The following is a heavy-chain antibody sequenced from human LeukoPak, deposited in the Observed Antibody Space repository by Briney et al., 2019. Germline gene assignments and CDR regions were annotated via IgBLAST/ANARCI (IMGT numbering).Heavy chain of an antibody. V-gene: IGHV3-23*01. CDR1: GFTFSSYA. CDR3: ARGVVVASVVAFDI. D-gene: IGHD2-15*01. CDR2: ISGSGGST. Sequence: GGSLRLSCAASGFTFSSYAMSWVRQAPGKGLEWVSAISGSGGSTYYADSVKGRFTISRDNSKNTLYLQVNSLRAEDTAVYYCARGVVVASVVAFDIWGQGTMVTVSS. J-gene: IGHJ3*02.